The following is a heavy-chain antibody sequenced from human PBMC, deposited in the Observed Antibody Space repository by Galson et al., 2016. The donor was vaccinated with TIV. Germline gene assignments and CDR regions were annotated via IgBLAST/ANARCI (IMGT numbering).Heavy chain of an antibody. CDR1: GFSVSYKH. CDR3: AREGRGAAYPNNFDY. Sequence: LRLSCAASGFSVSYKHMTWVRQTPGKGLEWVSLIYSNDNTYYADSVKGRFTISRDNSKNTLYLQMNSLTAEDTAIYYCAREGRGAAYPNNFDYWGQGTLVTVSS. V-gene: IGHV3-53*01. J-gene: IGHJ4*02. CDR2: IYSNDNT. D-gene: IGHD1-26*01.